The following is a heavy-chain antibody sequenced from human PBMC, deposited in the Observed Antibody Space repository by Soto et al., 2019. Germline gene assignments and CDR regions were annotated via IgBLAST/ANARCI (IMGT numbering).Heavy chain of an antibody. CDR1: GGSISSYY. D-gene: IGHD4-17*01. CDR3: ARDRYYGDYYYYGMDV. J-gene: IGHJ6*02. V-gene: IGHV4-59*01. Sequence: SCTVSGGSISSYYWSWIRQPPGKGLEWIGYIYYSGSTNYNPSLKSRVTISVDTSKNQFSLKLSSVTAADTAVYYCARDRYYGDYYYYGMDVWGQGTTVTVSS. CDR2: IYYSGST.